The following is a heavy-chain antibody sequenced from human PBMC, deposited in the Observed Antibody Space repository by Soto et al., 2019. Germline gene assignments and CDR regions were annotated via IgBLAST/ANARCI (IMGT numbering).Heavy chain of an antibody. D-gene: IGHD2-15*01. CDR2: IYYSGST. CDR1: GFYISSGGYY. CDR3: AVGVAIGNYFDY. J-gene: IGHJ4*02. V-gene: IGHV4-31*03. Sequence: SETLSLTSTVSGFYISSGGYYWSWIRQHPGKGLEWIGYIYYSGSTYYNPSLKSRVTISVDTSKNQFSLKLSSVTAADTAVYYCAVGVAIGNYFDYWGQGTLVTVSS.